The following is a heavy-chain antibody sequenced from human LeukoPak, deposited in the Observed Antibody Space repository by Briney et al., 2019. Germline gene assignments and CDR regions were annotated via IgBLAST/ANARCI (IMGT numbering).Heavy chain of an antibody. V-gene: IGHV4-4*07. J-gene: IGHJ6*03. D-gene: IGHD2-2*03. CDR1: GGSIRSYY. Sequence: SETLSLTXTVSGGSIRSYYWSWIRQPAGKGLEWIGRIYTSGSTNYNPSLKSRVTMSVDTSKNQFSLKLSSVTAADTAVYYCAREWVDVVVVPAAMDYYYYMDVWGKGTTVTVSS. CDR2: IYTSGST. CDR3: AREWVDVVVVPAAMDYYYYMDV.